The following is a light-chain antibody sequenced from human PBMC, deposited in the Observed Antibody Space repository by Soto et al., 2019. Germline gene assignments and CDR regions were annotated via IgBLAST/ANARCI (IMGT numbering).Light chain of an antibody. CDR3: HQYITWSPPT. J-gene: IGKJ4*01. Sequence: EIVMTQSPATLSVSPGERATLSCRASQSVSSNLAWYQQTPGQAPRLLIYGASTRATGVPARFSGSGSGTEFTLTISSLQTEDFSAYFCHQYITWSPPTFGGGTKVE. CDR1: QSVSSN. V-gene: IGKV3-15*01. CDR2: GAS.